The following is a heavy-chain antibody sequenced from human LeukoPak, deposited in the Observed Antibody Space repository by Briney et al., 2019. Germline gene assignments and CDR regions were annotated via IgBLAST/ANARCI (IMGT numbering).Heavy chain of an antibody. CDR2: ISNSGRTI. CDR3: ARESASYCGGDCPRGAFDI. V-gene: IGHV3-11*01. D-gene: IGHD2-21*02. Sequence: GGSLRLSCAASGFTFSDYYMSWIRQAPGKGLEWVSYISNSGRTIYYADSVKGRFTISRDNAKNSLYLQMNSLRAEDTAVYYCARESASYCGGDCPRGAFDIWGQGTMVTVPS. CDR1: GFTFSDYY. J-gene: IGHJ3*02.